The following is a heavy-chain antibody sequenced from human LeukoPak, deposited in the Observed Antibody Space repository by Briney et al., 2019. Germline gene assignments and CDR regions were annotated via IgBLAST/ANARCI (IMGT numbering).Heavy chain of an antibody. CDR1: GGSISSRSYY. D-gene: IGHD6-19*01. CDR2: IYYSGST. V-gene: IGHV4-39*01. Sequence: PSETLSLTCTVSGGSISSRSYYWGWIRQPVGKGLEWIGTIYYSGSTYYNPSLKSRVTISVDTSKNQFSLNLTSVTAADTAVYFCASSSGWYSGWFDPWGQGTLVTVSS. CDR3: ASSSGWYSGWFDP. J-gene: IGHJ5*02.